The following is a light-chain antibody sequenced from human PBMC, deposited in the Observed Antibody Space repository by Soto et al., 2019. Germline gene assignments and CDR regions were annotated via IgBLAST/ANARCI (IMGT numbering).Light chain of an antibody. CDR1: SGHRTYA. CDR2: VNNDGSH. V-gene: IGLV4-69*01. Sequence: QSVLTQSPSASASLGASVKLTCTLTSGHRTYAIAWHQQQPEKGPRYLMKVNNDGSHNKGDGIPDRFSVSSSGAERYLIISRLQSEDEADYYGQTWDTGTHVVFGGGTKLTVL. CDR3: QTWDTGTHVV. J-gene: IGLJ2*01.